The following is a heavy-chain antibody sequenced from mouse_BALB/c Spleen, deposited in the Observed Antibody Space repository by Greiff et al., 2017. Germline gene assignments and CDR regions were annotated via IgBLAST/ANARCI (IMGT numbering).Heavy chain of an antibody. V-gene: IGHV5-17*02. Sequence: EVKLQESGGGLVQPGGSRKLSCAASGFTFSSFGMHWVRQAPEKGLEWVAYISSGSSTIYYADTVKGRFTISRDNPKNTLFLQMTSLRSEDTAMYYCARFYSSGYAMDYWGQGTSVTVSS. J-gene: IGHJ4*01. CDR3: ARFYSSGYAMDY. D-gene: IGHD3-1*01. CDR1: GFTFSSFG. CDR2: ISSGSSTI.